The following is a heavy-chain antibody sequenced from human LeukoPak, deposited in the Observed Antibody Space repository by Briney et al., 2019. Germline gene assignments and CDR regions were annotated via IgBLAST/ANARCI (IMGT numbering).Heavy chain of an antibody. J-gene: IGHJ4*02. CDR2: ISTNGTAT. D-gene: IGHD6-6*01. Sequence: GGSLRLSCAASGFTFSTYAMNWVRQAPGKGPEWVSTISTNGTATYYADSVKGRFTISRDNSKNTLFLQMNSLRAEDTAIYYCAKGQSTIATRSFDSCGQGTLVTVSS. CDR3: AKGQSTIATRSFDS. CDR1: GFTFSTYA. V-gene: IGHV3-23*01.